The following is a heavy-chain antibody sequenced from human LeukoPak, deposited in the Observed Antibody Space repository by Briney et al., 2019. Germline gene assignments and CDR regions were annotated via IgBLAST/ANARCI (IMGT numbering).Heavy chain of an antibody. CDR1: GYAFTDFY. D-gene: IGHD6-19*01. CDR3: ARERGTLAVAGDAVDI. CDR2: INPKSGGT. J-gene: IGHJ3*02. Sequence: ASVKVSCKASGYAFTDFYMNWVRQAPGQGLEWMGSINPKSGGTKYAQKFQGRVTMTRDTSINTAYMEVRRLTSDDTAVYYCARERGTLAVAGDAVDIWGQGTMVTVSS. V-gene: IGHV1-2*02.